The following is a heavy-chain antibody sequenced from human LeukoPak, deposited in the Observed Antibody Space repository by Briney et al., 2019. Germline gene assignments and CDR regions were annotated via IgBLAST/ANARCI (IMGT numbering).Heavy chain of an antibody. Sequence: GGSLRLSCAASGFTFNNYAMSWVRQAPGRGLEWVSEISGSGGNTYYADSVKGRFTVSRDNPKNTVYLQMNSLKVEDTAKYHCAPRHCSSNTCDLGFDYWGQGALVTVSS. CDR2: ISGSGGNT. V-gene: IGHV3-23*01. D-gene: IGHD2-2*01. J-gene: IGHJ4*02. CDR3: APRHCSSNTCDLGFDY. CDR1: GFTFNNYA.